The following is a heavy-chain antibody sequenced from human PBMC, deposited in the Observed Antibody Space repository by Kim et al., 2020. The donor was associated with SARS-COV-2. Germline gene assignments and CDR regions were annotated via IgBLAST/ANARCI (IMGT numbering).Heavy chain of an antibody. CDR2: IYSGGST. J-gene: IGHJ4*02. Sequence: GGSLRLSCAASGFTVSSNYMSWVRQAPGKGLEWVSVIYSGGSTYYADSVKGRFTISRDNSKNTLYLQMNSLRAEDTAVYYCARDLGVDYGDYEGLGYWGQGTLVTVSS. V-gene: IGHV3-66*01. CDR3: ARDLGVDYGDYEGLGY. D-gene: IGHD4-17*01. CDR1: GFTVSSNY.